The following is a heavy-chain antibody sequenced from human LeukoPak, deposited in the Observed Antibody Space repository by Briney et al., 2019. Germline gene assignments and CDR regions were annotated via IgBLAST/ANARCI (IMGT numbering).Heavy chain of an antibody. CDR1: GGTFSSYA. D-gene: IGHD2-21*02. CDR2: IIPIYNPV. CDR3: AREPLGCGGDCHFDH. Sequence: SVKVSCKTSGGTFSSYAFSWMRQAPGQGLEWVGRIIPIYNPVDYTQRFQGRVTITADESTNTVYLELSSLRYDDTAVYYCAREPLGCGGDCHFDHWGQGTLVTVSS. J-gene: IGHJ4*02. V-gene: IGHV1-69*15.